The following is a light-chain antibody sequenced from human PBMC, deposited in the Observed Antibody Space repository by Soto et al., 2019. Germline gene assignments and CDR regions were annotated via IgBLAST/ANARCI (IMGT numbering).Light chain of an antibody. J-gene: IGKJ2*01. CDR3: QQYNNWPPYT. CDR2: GAS. Sequence: EIVMTQPPATLSVSPGEWATLSCRASQTVSSNLAWYQQKPGQAPRLLIYGASTRATGIPARFIGSGSGTEFTLTISSLQSEDFAVYCCQQYNNWPPYTFGQGTKLEIK. CDR1: QTVSSN. V-gene: IGKV3-15*01.